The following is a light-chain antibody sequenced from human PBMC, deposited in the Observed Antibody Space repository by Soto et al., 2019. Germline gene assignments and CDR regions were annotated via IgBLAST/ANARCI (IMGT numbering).Light chain of an antibody. J-gene: IGKJ1*01. Sequence: DIQMTQSPSYVSASVGDRVTITCRASQVIGSWLAWYQQKPGKAPKLLIYAASSLHSGVPSSFSGSGSGTDVTLTISSLQPEDSATYYCQQANSFPWTFGQGTKVEIK. CDR2: AAS. CDR1: QVIGSW. CDR3: QQANSFPWT. V-gene: IGKV1-12*01.